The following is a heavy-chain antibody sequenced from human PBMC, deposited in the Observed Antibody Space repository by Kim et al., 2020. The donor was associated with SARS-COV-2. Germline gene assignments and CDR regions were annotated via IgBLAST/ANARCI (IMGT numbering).Heavy chain of an antibody. J-gene: IGHJ4*02. CDR1: GFTFSSYA. CDR2: ISGSGGST. CDR3: AKSSEGSRWELLHNYFDY. V-gene: IGHV3-23*01. Sequence: GGSLRLSCAASGFTFSSYAMSWVRQAPGKGLEWVSAISGSGGSTYYADSVKGRFTISRDNSKNTLYLQMNSLRAEDTAVYYCAKSSEGSRWELLHNYFDYWGQGTLVTVSS. D-gene: IGHD1-26*01.